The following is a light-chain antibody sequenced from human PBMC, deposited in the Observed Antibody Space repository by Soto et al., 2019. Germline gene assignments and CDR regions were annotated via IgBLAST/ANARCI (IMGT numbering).Light chain of an antibody. Sequence: IQMTQSPSSVSASVGDRVTITCRASQPISSWLAWYQQKPGQPPNLLIYSASTLRSGVPSRFSGSESGTLFTLTITNLQPEDFATYYCQHASSIPLTFGGGTKVEV. CDR1: QPISSW. V-gene: IGKV1-12*01. J-gene: IGKJ4*01. CDR3: QHASSIPLT. CDR2: SAS.